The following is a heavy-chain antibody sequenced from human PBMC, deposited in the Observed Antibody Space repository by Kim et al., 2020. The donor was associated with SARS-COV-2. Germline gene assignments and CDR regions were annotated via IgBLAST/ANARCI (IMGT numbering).Heavy chain of an antibody. D-gene: IGHD6-19*01. V-gene: IGHV3-15*01. CDR2: TT. Sequence: TTDYAAPVKGRFTISRDDSKNTLYLQMNSLKTEDTAVYYCTTEGSGWSDYWGQGTLVTVSS. CDR3: TTEGSGWSDY. J-gene: IGHJ4*02.